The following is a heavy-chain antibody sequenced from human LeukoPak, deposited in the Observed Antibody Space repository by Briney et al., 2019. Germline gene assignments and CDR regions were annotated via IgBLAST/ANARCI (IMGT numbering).Heavy chain of an antibody. CDR2: IYYSGST. V-gene: IGHV4-59*01. Sequence: PSETLSLTCTVSGGSIRSYYWGWIRQPPGKGLEWIGYIYYSGSTNYNPSLKSRVTISVDTSKNQFSLKLSSVTAADTAVYYCARRVHSSSWSSYFDYWGQETLVTVSS. J-gene: IGHJ4*02. CDR1: GGSIRSYY. D-gene: IGHD6-13*01. CDR3: ARRVHSSSWSSYFDY.